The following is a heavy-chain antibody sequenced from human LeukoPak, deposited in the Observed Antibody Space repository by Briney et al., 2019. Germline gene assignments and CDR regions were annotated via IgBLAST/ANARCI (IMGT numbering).Heavy chain of an antibody. CDR1: GFTFSSYA. V-gene: IGHV3-30*04. D-gene: IGHD3-22*01. Sequence: GGSLRLSCAASGFTFSSYAMHWVRQAPGKGLEWVAVISYDGSNKYYADSVKGRFTISRDNSKNTRYLQMNRLRAEDPAVYYCARDPASLYYSDSSGFLDYWGQGTLVTVSS. J-gene: IGHJ4*02. CDR2: ISYDGSNK. CDR3: ARDPASLYYSDSSGFLDY.